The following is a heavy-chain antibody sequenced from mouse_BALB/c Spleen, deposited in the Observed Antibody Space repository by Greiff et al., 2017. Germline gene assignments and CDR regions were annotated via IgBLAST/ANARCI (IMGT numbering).Heavy chain of an antibody. CDR3: ARREYGNYEDWYFDV. V-gene: IGHV1-77*01. D-gene: IGHD2-10*02. CDR1: GYTFTDYV. J-gene: IGHJ1*01. CDR2: IYPGSGST. Sequence: QVQLQQSGPELVKPGASVKMSCKASGYTFTDYVISWVKQRTGQGLEWIGEIYPGSGSTYYNEKFKGKATLTADKSSNTAYMQLSSLTSEDSAVYFCARREYGNYEDWYFDVWGAGTTVTVSS.